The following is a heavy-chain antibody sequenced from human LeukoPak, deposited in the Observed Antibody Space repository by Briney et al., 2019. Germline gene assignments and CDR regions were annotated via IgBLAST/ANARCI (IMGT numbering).Heavy chain of an antibody. CDR2: IYYSGST. Sequence: SETLSLTCTVSGGSISSYYWSWTRQPPGKGLEWIGYIYYSGSTNHNPSLKSRVTISVDTSKNQFSLKLSSVTAADTAVYYCARHMGEPGAFDIWGQGTMVTVSS. D-gene: IGHD3-16*01. V-gene: IGHV4-59*08. CDR3: ARHMGEPGAFDI. CDR1: GGSISSYY. J-gene: IGHJ3*02.